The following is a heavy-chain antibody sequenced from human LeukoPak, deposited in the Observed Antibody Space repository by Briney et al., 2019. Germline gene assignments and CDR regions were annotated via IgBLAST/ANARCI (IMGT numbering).Heavy chain of an antibody. V-gene: IGHV3-30*18. Sequence: GGSLRLSCAVSGFSFSGFGLHWVRQAPGKGLEWVGIISYDGNNKYVADSVRGRFTISRDNSKNTLYLQMNSLRPEDTAIYYCAKGSGGDVDFVDYWGQGALVTVSS. CDR1: GFSFSGFG. D-gene: IGHD3-16*01. J-gene: IGHJ4*02. CDR2: ISYDGNNK. CDR3: AKGSGGDVDFVDY.